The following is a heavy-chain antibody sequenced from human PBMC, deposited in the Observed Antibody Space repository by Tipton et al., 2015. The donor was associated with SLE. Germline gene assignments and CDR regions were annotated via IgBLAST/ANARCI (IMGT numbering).Heavy chain of an antibody. J-gene: IGHJ4*02. CDR1: GGSISSGSYY. D-gene: IGHD1-26*01. CDR3: AREEGGSPPRL. Sequence: TLSLTCTVSGGSISSGSYYWSWIRQPAGKGLEWIGHIYTSGSTNYNPSLKSRVTMSVDTSKNQFSLKLSSVTAADTAVYYCAREEGGSPPRLWGQGTLVTVSS. V-gene: IGHV4-61*09. CDR2: IYTSGST.